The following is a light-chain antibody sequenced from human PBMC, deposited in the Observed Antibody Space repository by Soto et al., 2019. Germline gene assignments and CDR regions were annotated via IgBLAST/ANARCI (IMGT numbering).Light chain of an antibody. V-gene: IGKV1-5*01. CDR2: DAY. Sequence: IQMTQSPSSLSAYVEDRVIITCRASQSIRSWLAWYQQKPGKAPKLLIYDAYSLAIGVTARFSGRRSGTAFTLPIAGLQPADFSTYYCRQYESYSPLTFGGGTNADI. CDR1: QSIRSW. J-gene: IGKJ4*01. CDR3: RQYESYSPLT.